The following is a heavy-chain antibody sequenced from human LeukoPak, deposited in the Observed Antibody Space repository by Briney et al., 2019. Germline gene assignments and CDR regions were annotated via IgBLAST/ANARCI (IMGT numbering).Heavy chain of an antibody. CDR3: ARDYELGPRRDCFDP. Sequence: GASVKVSCKASGYTFTSYGISWVRQAPGQGLEWMGWISAYNGNTNYAQKLQGRVTMTTDTSTSTAYMELRSLRSDDTAVYYCARDYELGPRRDCFDPWGQGTLVIVSS. V-gene: IGHV1-18*01. D-gene: IGHD2-21*01. CDR2: ISAYNGNT. CDR1: GYTFTSYG. J-gene: IGHJ5*02.